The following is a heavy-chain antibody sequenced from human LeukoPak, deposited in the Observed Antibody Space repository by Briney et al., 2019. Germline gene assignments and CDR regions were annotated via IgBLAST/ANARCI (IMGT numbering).Heavy chain of an antibody. V-gene: IGHV3-21*06. J-gene: IGHJ4*02. D-gene: IGHD3-9*01. CDR3: ARGHYDILTASYKWTPDY. CDR1: GFTFSTYH. Sequence: GGSLRLSCAASGFTFSTYHMNWVRQAPGKGLEWVSSITSGGDYTYYADSVKGRFTTSRDNAKNSLSLQLGSLRAEDTAVYYCARGHYDILTASYKWTPDYWGQGTLVTVSS. CDR2: ITSGGDYT.